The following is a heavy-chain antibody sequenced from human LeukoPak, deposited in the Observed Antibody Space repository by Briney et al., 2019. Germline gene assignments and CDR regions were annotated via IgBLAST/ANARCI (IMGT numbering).Heavy chain of an antibody. CDR3: ARDPRWLTPDCTSTSCYENYFDP. CDR2: IYHNGGA. Sequence: SETLSLTCAVSGYSINNGYQWAWIRQSPGRGLEWIGSIYHNGGAHYNPSLRSRVVISVDTSNNQFSLRLSSVTVADTAVYYCARDPRWLTPDCTSTSCYENYFDPWGRGTLVTVS. CDR1: GYSINNGYQ. J-gene: IGHJ5*02. D-gene: IGHD2-2*01. V-gene: IGHV4-38-2*02.